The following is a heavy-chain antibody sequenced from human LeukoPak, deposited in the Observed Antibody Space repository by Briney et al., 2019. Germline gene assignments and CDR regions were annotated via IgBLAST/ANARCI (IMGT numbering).Heavy chain of an antibody. Sequence: PSETLSLTGTVSGGSIGTFCWSWIRQPPGNGLEWIGCIYYSGIANYNPSLKSRVTISVDTSKNQFSLKLNSVTAADTAVYYCARDAGTYGLDVWGQGTTVTVSS. CDR3: ARDAGTYGLDV. CDR2: IYYSGIA. CDR1: GGSIGTFC. V-gene: IGHV4-59*01. D-gene: IGHD1-1*01. J-gene: IGHJ6*02.